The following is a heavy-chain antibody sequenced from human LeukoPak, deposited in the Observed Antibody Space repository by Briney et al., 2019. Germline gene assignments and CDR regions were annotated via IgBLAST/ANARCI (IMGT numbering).Heavy chain of an antibody. CDR3: ARCSGSWEDYFDY. CDR2: IYYSGST. J-gene: IGHJ4*02. V-gene: IGHV4-59*01. Sequence: KSSETLSLTCTVSGGSISSYYWSWIRQPPGKGLEWIGYIYYSGSTNYSPSLKSRVTISVDTSKNQFSLKLSSVTAADTAVYYCARCSGSWEDYFDYWGQGTLVTVSS. CDR1: GGSISSYY. D-gene: IGHD6-13*01.